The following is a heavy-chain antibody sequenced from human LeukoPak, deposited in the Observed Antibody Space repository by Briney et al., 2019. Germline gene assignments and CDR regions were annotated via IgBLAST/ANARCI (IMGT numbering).Heavy chain of an antibody. J-gene: IGHJ4*02. Sequence: GGFLGLSCAASGFTFSSYAMHWVRQAPGKGLEWVAVITYDGSNKYYADSVKGRFTISRDNSKNTLYLQMNSLRAEDTAVYYCARDPEQQLILDYWGQGTLVTVSS. V-gene: IGHV3-30-3*01. D-gene: IGHD6-13*01. CDR3: ARDPEQQLILDY. CDR2: ITYDGSNK. CDR1: GFTFSSYA.